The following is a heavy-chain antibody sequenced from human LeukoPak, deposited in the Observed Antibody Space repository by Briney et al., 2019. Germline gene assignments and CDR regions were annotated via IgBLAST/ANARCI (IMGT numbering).Heavy chain of an antibody. V-gene: IGHV1-2*02. CDR2: INPNSGGT. CDR1: GYTFTGYY. Sequence: ASVKVSCKASGYTFTGYYMHWVRQAPGQGLEWMGWINPNSGGTNYAQKFQGRVTMTRDTAISTAYMELSRLGSDDTAVYYCARDLLRPPQGFDPWGQGTLVTVSS. D-gene: IGHD3-3*01. J-gene: IGHJ5*02. CDR3: ARDLLRPPQGFDP.